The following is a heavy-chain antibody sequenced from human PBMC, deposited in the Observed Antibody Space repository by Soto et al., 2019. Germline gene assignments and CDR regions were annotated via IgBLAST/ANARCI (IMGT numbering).Heavy chain of an antibody. CDR1: GGSISSGDYY. CDR3: ASPKIAFYNWFDP. CDR2: IYYSGST. Sequence: PSETLSLTCAVSGGSISSGDYYWSWIRQPPGKGLEWIGCIYYSGSTYYNPSLKSRVTISVDTSKNQFSLKLSSVTAADTAVYYCASPKIAFYNWFDPWGQGTLVTVSS. V-gene: IGHV4-30-4*01. D-gene: IGHD3-3*02. J-gene: IGHJ5*02.